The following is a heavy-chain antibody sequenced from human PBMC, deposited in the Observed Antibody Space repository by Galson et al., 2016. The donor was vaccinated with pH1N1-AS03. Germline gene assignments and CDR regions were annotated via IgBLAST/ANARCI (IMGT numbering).Heavy chain of an antibody. CDR2: MNPSSGGT. J-gene: IGHJ4*02. CDR3: ARGGGSALDS. V-gene: IGHV1-2*02. D-gene: IGHD1-26*01. Sequence: SVKVSCKASGYTFAYYYVHWVRQAPGQGLEWMGWMNPSSGGTKFAQKFQGTVSMTTDTSTRTAYMELSRLRSDDTAVYYCARGGGSALDSWGQGTLVTVSS. CDR1: GYTFAYYY.